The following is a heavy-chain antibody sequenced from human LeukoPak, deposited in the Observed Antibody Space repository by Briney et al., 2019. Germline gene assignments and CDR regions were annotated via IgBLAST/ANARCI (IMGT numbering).Heavy chain of an antibody. CDR2: IYPGDSDT. J-gene: IGHJ4*02. CDR1: GYIFTTYW. Sequence: GASLKISCRGSGYIFTTYWIGWVRQLPGKGLEWMGIIYPGDSDTRYSPSFQGQVTMSADKSINTAYLQWSSLKASDTAMYYCARRQGCSSASCPPDSWGQGTLVTVSS. D-gene: IGHD2-2*01. CDR3: ARRQGCSSASCPPDS. V-gene: IGHV5-51*01.